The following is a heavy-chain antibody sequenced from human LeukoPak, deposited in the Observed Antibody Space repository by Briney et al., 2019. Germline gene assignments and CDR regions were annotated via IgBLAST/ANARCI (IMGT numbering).Heavy chain of an antibody. D-gene: IGHD3-16*01. Sequence: AETLSLTCTVSGGSISSYYWSWIRQPPGKGLEWIGYIYYSGSTNYNPSLKSRVTISVDTSKNQFSLKLSSVTAADTAVYYCARDYTATCAFDIWGQGTMVTASS. CDR3: ARDYTATCAFDI. J-gene: IGHJ3*02. V-gene: IGHV4-59*01. CDR2: IYYSGST. CDR1: GGSISSYY.